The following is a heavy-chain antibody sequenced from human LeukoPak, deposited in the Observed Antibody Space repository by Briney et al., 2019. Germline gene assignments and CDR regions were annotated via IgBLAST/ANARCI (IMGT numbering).Heavy chain of an antibody. D-gene: IGHD3-9*01. CDR3: ARDLIGYYDILTGYYPHYFDY. Sequence: GGSLRLSCAASRSTFSSYSMNWVRQAPGKGLEWVSSISSSSSYIYYADSVKGRFTISRDNSKNSLYLQMNSLRAEDTAVYYCARDLIGYYDILTGYYPHYFDYWGQGTLVTVSS. CDR1: RSTFSSYS. CDR2: ISSSSSYI. V-gene: IGHV3-21*01. J-gene: IGHJ4*02.